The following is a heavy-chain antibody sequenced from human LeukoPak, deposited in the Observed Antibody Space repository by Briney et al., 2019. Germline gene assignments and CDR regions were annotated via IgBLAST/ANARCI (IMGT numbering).Heavy chain of an antibody. CDR3: ARTTYHLSPSGDAFDI. D-gene: IGHD2/OR15-2a*01. CDR1: DDSISDYY. V-gene: IGHV4-59*01. CDR2: FHNSGTS. J-gene: IGHJ3*02. Sequence: RSSETLSLTCTVSDDSISDYYRGWIRQPPGKGLEWIGYFHNSGTSTYNPSLKSRVTLSIDTSKYQFSLNLTSVTAADTAVYYCARTTYHLSPSGDAFDIWGQGTMVTVSS.